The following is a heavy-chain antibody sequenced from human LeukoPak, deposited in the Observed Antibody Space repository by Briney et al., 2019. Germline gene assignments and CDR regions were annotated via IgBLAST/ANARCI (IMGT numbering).Heavy chain of an antibody. J-gene: IGHJ4*02. CDR1: GYSFTRNG. D-gene: IGHD3-16*01. CDR3: ARDVNYAFDY. Sequence: GASVKVSCKPSGYSFTRNGISWVRQAPGQGLEWMAWISANSGNTNYAQNFQERVTLTTDTSTSTAYMELRSLRSDDTAVYYCARDVNYAFDYWGQGTLVTVSS. CDR2: ISANSGNT. V-gene: IGHV1-18*01.